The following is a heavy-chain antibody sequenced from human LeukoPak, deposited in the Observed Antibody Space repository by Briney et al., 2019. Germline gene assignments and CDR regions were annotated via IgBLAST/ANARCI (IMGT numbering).Heavy chain of an antibody. J-gene: IGHJ4*02. CDR1: GYTFTRYY. CDR3: VRGRELTKYYDYRGHPLLGFDY. CDR2: IDPSGYST. Sequence: ASVKVSCKASGYTFTRYYMHWVRQAPGQGLEWMGIIDPSGYSTTYAQKFQGRVTRTRDTSTNTAYMYLSSLRFADTAVYYCVRGRELTKYYDYRGHPLLGFDYWGQGSRVTVSS. D-gene: IGHD3-22*01. V-gene: IGHV1-46*01.